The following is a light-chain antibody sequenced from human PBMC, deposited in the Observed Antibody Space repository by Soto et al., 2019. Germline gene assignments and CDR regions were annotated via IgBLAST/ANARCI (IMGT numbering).Light chain of an antibody. J-gene: IGKJ1*01. V-gene: IGKV1-5*03. Sequence: DIQMTQSPSTLSASVGDRVTITCRASQSISTWWAWYQHKPGKAPKLLIYKGSNLESGVPSRFSGSGSGTEFTLTIISLEPDDFATYYCQQYNRYWTFGQGTKVEMK. CDR1: QSISTW. CDR3: QQYNRYWT. CDR2: KGS.